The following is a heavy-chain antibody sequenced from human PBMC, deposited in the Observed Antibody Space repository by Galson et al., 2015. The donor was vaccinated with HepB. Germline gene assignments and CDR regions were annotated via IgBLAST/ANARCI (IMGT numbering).Heavy chain of an antibody. CDR1: GGTFSSYA. J-gene: IGHJ6*03. D-gene: IGHD6-6*01. CDR3: ARGVEYSSPTGYYYYYMDV. Sequence: SVKVSCKASGGTFSSYAISWVRQAPGQGLEWMGGIIPIFGTANYAQKFQGRVTITADEFTSTAYMELSSLRSEDTAVYYCARGVEYSSPTGYYYYYMDVWGKGTTVTVSS. CDR2: IIPIFGTA. V-gene: IGHV1-69*13.